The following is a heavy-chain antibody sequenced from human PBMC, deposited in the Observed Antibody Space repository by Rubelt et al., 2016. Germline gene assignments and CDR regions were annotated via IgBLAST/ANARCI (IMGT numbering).Heavy chain of an antibody. D-gene: IGHD2-15*01. V-gene: IGHV4-34*01. CDR3: ARLGELYCSGGSCYSDYFDY. Sequence: ETLSLTCAVYGGSFSGYYWSWIRQPPGKGLEWIGEINHSGSTNYNPSLKSRVTISVDTSKNQFSLKLSSVTAADTAVYYCARLGELYCSGGSCYSDYFDYWGQGTLVTVSS. CDR1: GGSFSGYY. CDR2: INHSGST. J-gene: IGHJ4*02.